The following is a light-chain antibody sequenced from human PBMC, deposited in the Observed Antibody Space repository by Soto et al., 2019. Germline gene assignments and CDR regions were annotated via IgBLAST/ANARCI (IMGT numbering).Light chain of an antibody. V-gene: IGLV2-14*03. Sequence: QSALTQPASVSGSPGQSNTISCTGTSSAVGGYNYVSWYQQHPGKAPKLMIYDVSNRPSGVSNRFSGSKSGNTASLTISGLQTEDEADYYCSSYTSSSTRVFGTGT. CDR3: SSYTSSSTRV. CDR1: SSAVGGYNY. J-gene: IGLJ1*01. CDR2: DVS.